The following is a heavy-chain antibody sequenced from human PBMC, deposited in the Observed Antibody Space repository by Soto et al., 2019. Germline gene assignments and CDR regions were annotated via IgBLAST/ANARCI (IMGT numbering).Heavy chain of an antibody. Sequence: PGESLKISCKGSGYSFTSYWIGWVRQMPGKGLEWMGIIYPGDSDTRYSPSFQGQVTISADKSISTAYLQWSSPKASDTAMYYCARFVEGPHPDYYYGMDVWGQGTTVTVSS. D-gene: IGHD1-1*01. CDR2: IYPGDSDT. CDR3: ARFVEGPHPDYYYGMDV. V-gene: IGHV5-51*03. J-gene: IGHJ6*02. CDR1: GYSFTSYW.